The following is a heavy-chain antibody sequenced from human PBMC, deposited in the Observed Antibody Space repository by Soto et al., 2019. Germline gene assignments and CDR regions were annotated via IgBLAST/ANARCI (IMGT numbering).Heavy chain of an antibody. V-gene: IGHV4-39*01. J-gene: IGHJ2*01. CDR3: ARQSLAYCGGDCYNWYFDL. CDR1: GGPISSSSYY. Sequence: SETLSLTCTVSGGPISSSSYYWGWIRQPPGKGLEWIGSIYYSGSTYYNPSLKSRVTISVDTSKNQFSLKLSSVTAAETAVYYCARQSLAYCGGDCYNWYFDLWGRGTLVTVSS. CDR2: IYYSGST. D-gene: IGHD2-21*02.